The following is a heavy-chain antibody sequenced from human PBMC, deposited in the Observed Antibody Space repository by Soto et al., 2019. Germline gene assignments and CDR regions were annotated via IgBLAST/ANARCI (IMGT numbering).Heavy chain of an antibody. CDR3: ARLQSSGWYKDYYYYGMDV. CDR1: GYSFTSYW. J-gene: IGHJ6*02. Sequence: GESLKISCKGSGYSFTSYWIGWVRQMPGKGLEWMGIIYPGDSDTRYSPSFQGQVTISADKSISTAYLQWSSLKASDTAMYYCARLQSSGWYKDYYYYGMDVWGQGTTVTVSS. CDR2: IYPGDSDT. D-gene: IGHD6-19*01. V-gene: IGHV5-51*01.